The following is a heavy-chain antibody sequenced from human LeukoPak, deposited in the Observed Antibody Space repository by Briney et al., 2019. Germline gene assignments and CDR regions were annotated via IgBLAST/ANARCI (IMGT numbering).Heavy chain of an antibody. CDR1: GFTFSSYA. J-gene: IGHJ4*02. CDR2: ISYDGSNK. Sequence: GGSLRLSCAASGFTFSSYAMHWVRQAPDKGLEWVAVISYDGSNKYYAASVKCRFTISRDNSKNTVYLQMNSLRAEDTAVYYYARDPRGGGDRYLDYCGQGTLVTVSS. CDR3: ARDPRGGGDRYLDY. V-gene: IGHV3-30*04. D-gene: IGHD2-21*02.